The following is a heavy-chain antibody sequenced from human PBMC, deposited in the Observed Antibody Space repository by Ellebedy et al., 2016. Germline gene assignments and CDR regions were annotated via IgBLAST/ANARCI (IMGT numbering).Heavy chain of an antibody. V-gene: IGHV4-59*08. Sequence: GSLRLSXTVSGGSISSYYWSWIRQPPGKGLEWIGYIYYSGSTNYNPSLKSRVTISVDTSKNQFSLKLSSVTAADTAVYYCARGGDTAMEFSYYGMDVWGQGTTVTVSS. D-gene: IGHD5-18*01. J-gene: IGHJ6*02. CDR1: GGSISSYY. CDR2: IYYSGST. CDR3: ARGGDTAMEFSYYGMDV.